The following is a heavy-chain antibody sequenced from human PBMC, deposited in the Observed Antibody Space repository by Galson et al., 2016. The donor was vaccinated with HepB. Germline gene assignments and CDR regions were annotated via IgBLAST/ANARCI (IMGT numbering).Heavy chain of an antibody. V-gene: IGHV3-21*01. CDR3: ARAVSWDYGDYAGY. CDR2: ISSSSRYI. Sequence: SLRLSCAASGFTFSSYSMNCVRQAPGKGLEWVSSISSSSRYIYYADSVKGRPTISRDNAKNSLYLQMNSLRAEDTAVYYCARAVSWDYGDYAGYWGQGTLVTVSS. J-gene: IGHJ4*02. D-gene: IGHD4-17*01. CDR1: GFTFSSYS.